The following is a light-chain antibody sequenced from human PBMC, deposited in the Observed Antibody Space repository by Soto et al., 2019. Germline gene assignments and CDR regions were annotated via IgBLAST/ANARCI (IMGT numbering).Light chain of an antibody. V-gene: IGKV3-20*01. CDR1: QSVTSNY. J-gene: IGKJ1*01. CDR2: DTY. CDR3: KQYGTSPQT. Sequence: EIVLTQSPGTLSLSPGERATLSCRASQSVTSNYLAWYQQKPGRAPGLLIYDTYTRASGVQDRFSGSGSGTEFTLTIRRLEPEDFAVYYCKQYGTSPQTFGQGTKVDIK.